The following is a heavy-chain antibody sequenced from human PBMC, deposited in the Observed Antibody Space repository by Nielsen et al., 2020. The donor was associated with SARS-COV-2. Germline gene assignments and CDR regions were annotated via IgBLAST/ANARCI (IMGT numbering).Heavy chain of an antibody. J-gene: IGHJ5*02. CDR3: ARGSITGGFDP. D-gene: IGHD1-20*01. CDR2: IGTAGDT. CDR1: GFTFSSYD. Sequence: LSLTCAASGFTFSSYDMHWVRQATGKGLEWVSAIGTAGDTYYPGSVKGRFTISRENAKNSLYLQMNSLRAGDTAVYYCARGSITGGFDPWGQGTLVTVSS. V-gene: IGHV3-13*04.